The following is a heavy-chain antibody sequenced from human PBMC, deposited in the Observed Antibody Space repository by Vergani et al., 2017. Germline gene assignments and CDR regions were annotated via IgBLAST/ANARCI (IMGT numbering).Heavy chain of an antibody. CDR2: IYPDDSDT. D-gene: IGHD1-26*01. V-gene: IGHV5-51*01. Sequence: EVQLVQSGAEVKKPGESLKISCKGSGYSFTSYWIGWVRQMPEKGLEWMGIIYPDDSDTRYSPSFQGQVTISADKSISTAYLQWSSLKAADTAIYYCARRFSWSGSSHYGMDVWGQGTTVTVSS. CDR3: ARRFSWSGSSHYGMDV. CDR1: GYSFTSYW. J-gene: IGHJ6*02.